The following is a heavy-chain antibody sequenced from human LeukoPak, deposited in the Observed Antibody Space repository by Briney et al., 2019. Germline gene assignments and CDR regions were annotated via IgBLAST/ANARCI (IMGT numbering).Heavy chain of an antibody. CDR3: ARAEMIGVAAAGTDY. J-gene: IGHJ4*02. Sequence: PGGSLRLSCAASGFTFSTYGMHWVRQAPGRGLEWVAVIWYDGTNRYYADSVKGRFTISRDNSKNTLYLQMNSLRAEDTAVYYCARAEMIGVAAAGTDYWGQGTLVTVSS. CDR1: GFTFSTYG. D-gene: IGHD6-13*01. CDR2: IWYDGTNR. V-gene: IGHV3-33*01.